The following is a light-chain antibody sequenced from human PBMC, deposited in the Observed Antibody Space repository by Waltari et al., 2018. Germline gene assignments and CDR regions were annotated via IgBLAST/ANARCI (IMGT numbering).Light chain of an antibody. Sequence: DIQLTQSPSFLSASVADRVTITCLASQGISSYLAWYQQKPGKAPKLLIYAASTLQSGVPSRFSGSGSGTEFTLTISSLQPEDFATYYCQQLNSYPLTFGGGTKVEIK. CDR1: QGISSY. CDR2: AAS. CDR3: QQLNSYPLT. J-gene: IGKJ4*01. V-gene: IGKV1-9*01.